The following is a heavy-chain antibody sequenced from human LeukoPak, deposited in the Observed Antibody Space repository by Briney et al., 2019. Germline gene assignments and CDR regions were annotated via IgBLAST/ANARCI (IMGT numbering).Heavy chain of an antibody. D-gene: IGHD2-15*01. CDR1: GFTFSSYA. V-gene: IGHV3-48*03. J-gene: IGHJ4*02. Sequence: GGSLRLSCAASGFTFSSYAMSWVRQAPGKGVECGSYICTSGISIYNAPSAGGRYTNSRENAKNSLDLQMNSLRAEDTAVYYCGSVGRAAGGGYWGQGTLVTVSS. CDR3: GSVGRAAGGGY. CDR2: ICTSGISI.